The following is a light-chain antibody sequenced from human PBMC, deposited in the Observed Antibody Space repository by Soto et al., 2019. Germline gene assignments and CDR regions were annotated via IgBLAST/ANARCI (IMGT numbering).Light chain of an antibody. CDR1: QDISNY. CDR2: DAS. V-gene: IGKV1-33*01. Sequence: DIQMTQSPSSLSASVGDRVTITCQASQDISNYLNWYQQKPGKAPKLLIYDASNLETGVPSRFSGSGSGTDFTFTISSLQAEDIATYYCQQYDNLFTFGPGTKVDIK. J-gene: IGKJ3*01. CDR3: QQYDNLFT.